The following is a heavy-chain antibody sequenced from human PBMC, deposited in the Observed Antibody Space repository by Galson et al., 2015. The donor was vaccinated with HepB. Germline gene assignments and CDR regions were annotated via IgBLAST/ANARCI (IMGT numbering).Heavy chain of an antibody. J-gene: IGHJ4*02. CDR3: ARGPQLEMATSLGIRTPFDY. Sequence: SVKVSCKASGYTFTNSGINWVRQAPGQGLEWMGWISTYNADTNYAQNLQGRVTMTTDTSTSTAYMELRSLRSDDTAMYYCARGPQLEMATSLGIRTPFDYWGQGTLVTVSS. CDR1: GYTFTNSG. D-gene: IGHD5-24*01. CDR2: ISTYNADT. V-gene: IGHV1-18*01.